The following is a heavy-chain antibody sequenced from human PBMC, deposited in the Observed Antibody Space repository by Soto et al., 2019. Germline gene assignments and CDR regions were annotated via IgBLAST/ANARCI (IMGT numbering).Heavy chain of an antibody. J-gene: IGHJ4*02. CDR2: IYYSGST. CDR3: ARLGTYYYDSSGYYDSEY. Sequence: SETLSLTCTVSGGSISSYYWSWIRQPPGKGLEWIGYIYYSGSTNYNPSLKSRVTISVDTSKNQFSLKLSSVTAADTAVYYCARLGTYYYDSSGYYDSEYWGQGTLVTVSS. CDR1: GGSISSYY. D-gene: IGHD3-22*01. V-gene: IGHV4-59*01.